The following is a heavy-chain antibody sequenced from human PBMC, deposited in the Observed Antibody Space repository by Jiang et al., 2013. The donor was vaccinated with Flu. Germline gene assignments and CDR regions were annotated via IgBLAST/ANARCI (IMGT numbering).Heavy chain of an antibody. V-gene: IGHV1-46*01. D-gene: IGHD3-16*01. CDR1: GYTFTNYY. Sequence: GAEVKKPGASVKVSCKTSGYTFTNYYIHWVREAPGQGLEWMGLINPSGASAIYALTFQGRLTMTRDTSTTTFYLDVSSLTSEDTAVYYCIRGLGFGSYRFGLLDSWGHGSLVT. J-gene: IGHJ5*01. CDR3: IRGLGFGSYRFGLLDS. CDR2: INPSGASA.